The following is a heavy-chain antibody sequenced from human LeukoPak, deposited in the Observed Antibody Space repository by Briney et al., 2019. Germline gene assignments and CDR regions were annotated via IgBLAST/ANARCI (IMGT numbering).Heavy chain of an antibody. V-gene: IGHV3-21*01. Sequence: PGGSLRLSCTASGFTFRRYSFNWVRQAPGKGLEWVSTISSGSDHIYYADSVRGRFTNSRDNAENSLYLQMNSLRAEDTAVYYCTRDLSLAAPQGFDYWGQGTLVTVSS. J-gene: IGHJ4*02. CDR2: ISSGSDHI. CDR1: GFTFRRYS. CDR3: TRDLSLAAPQGFDY. D-gene: IGHD6-6*01.